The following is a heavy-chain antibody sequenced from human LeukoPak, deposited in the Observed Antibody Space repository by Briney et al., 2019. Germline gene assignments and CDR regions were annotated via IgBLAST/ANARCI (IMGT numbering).Heavy chain of an antibody. Sequence: PGGSLRLSCAASGFTFSSYAMSWVRQAPGKGLEWVSAISGSGGSTYYADSVKGRLTISRDNSKNTLYLQMNSLRAEDTAVYYCAKGVLRFLNYFDYWGQGTLVTVSS. D-gene: IGHD3-3*01. V-gene: IGHV3-23*01. CDR1: GFTFSSYA. CDR2: ISGSGGST. J-gene: IGHJ4*02. CDR3: AKGVLRFLNYFDY.